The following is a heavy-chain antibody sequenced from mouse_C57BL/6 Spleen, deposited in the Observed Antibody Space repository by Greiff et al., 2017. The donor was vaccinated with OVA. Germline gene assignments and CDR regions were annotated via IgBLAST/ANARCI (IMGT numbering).Heavy chain of an antibody. CDR2: INPNNGGT. CDR3: ARIYDGYYGETWFAY. J-gene: IGHJ3*01. CDR1: GYTFTDYN. Sequence: VQLQQSGPELVKPGASVKMSCKASGYTFTDYNMHWVKQSHGKSLEWIGYINPNNGGTSYNQKFKGKATLTVNKSSSTAYMELRSLTSEDSAVYYCARIYDGYYGETWFAYWGQGTLVTVSA. D-gene: IGHD2-3*01. V-gene: IGHV1-22*01.